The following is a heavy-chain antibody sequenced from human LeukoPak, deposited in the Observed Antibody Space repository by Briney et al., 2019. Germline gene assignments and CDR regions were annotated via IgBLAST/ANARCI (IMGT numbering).Heavy chain of an antibody. CDR3: ARDLKSLAFDY. V-gene: IGHV1-2*02. CDR1: VYTFTNFY. J-gene: IGHJ4*02. Sequence: ASVKVSCKASVYTFTNFYIHWVRQAPGQGLEWMGWINPNSGGTNYAQKFQGRVTMTRDTSISTAYMELSRLRSDDTAVYYCARDLKSLAFDYWGQGTLVTVSS. CDR2: INPNSGGT. D-gene: IGHD1-1*01.